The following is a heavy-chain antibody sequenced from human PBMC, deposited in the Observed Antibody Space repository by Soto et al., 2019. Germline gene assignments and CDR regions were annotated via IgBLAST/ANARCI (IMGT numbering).Heavy chain of an antibody. V-gene: IGHV1-2*02. CDR2: INPNSGGT. CDR3: ARDGQQLVQGYYYYGMEV. CDR1: GYTFTGYY. D-gene: IGHD6-13*01. J-gene: IGHJ6*02. Sequence: ASVKVSCKASGYTFTGYYMHWVRQAPGQGLEWMGCINPNSGGTNYAENFQGRVTMTRDTSISTAYMQLSRLRSDDTAVYYCARDGQQLVQGYYYYGMEVGGQGTTVTVSS.